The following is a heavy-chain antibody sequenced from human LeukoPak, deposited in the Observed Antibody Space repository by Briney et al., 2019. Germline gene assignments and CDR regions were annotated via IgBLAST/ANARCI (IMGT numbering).Heavy chain of an antibody. Sequence: GGSLRLSCAASGFTVSSNYMSWVRQAPGKGLEWVSVIYSGGSTYYADSVKGRFTISRDNSKNTLYLQMNSLGAEDTAVYYCASSLWFGESGYFQHWGQGTLVTVSS. CDR1: GFTVSSNY. D-gene: IGHD3-10*01. CDR2: IYSGGST. V-gene: IGHV3-66*01. J-gene: IGHJ1*01. CDR3: ASSLWFGESGYFQH.